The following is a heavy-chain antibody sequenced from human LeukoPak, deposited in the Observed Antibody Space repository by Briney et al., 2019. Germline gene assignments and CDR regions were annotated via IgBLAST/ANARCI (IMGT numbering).Heavy chain of an antibody. D-gene: IGHD3-10*01. CDR3: ARDFWVLWFGESIPAANWFDP. J-gene: IGHJ5*02. CDR2: ISAYNVNT. CDR1: GYTFTSYG. V-gene: IGHV1-18*01. Sequence: ASVKVSCKASGYTFTSYGISWVRQAPGQGLEWMGWISAYNVNTNYAQKLQGRVTMTTDKSTSTAYRELRSLRSDDTAVYYCARDFWVLWFGESIPAANWFDPWGQGTLVSVSS.